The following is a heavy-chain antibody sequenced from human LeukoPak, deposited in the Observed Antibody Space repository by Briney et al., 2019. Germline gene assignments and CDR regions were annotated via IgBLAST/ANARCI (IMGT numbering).Heavy chain of an antibody. CDR1: GGSFSGYY. CDR2: INHSGST. V-gene: IGHV4-34*01. Sequence: SETLSLTCAVYGGSFSGYYWSWIRQPPGKGLEWIGEINHSGSTNYNPSLKSRVTISVDTSKNQFSLKLGSVTAADTAVYYCAREVSYGSGSYTLYYFDYWGQGTLVTVSS. D-gene: IGHD3-10*01. J-gene: IGHJ4*02. CDR3: AREVSYGSGSYTLYYFDY.